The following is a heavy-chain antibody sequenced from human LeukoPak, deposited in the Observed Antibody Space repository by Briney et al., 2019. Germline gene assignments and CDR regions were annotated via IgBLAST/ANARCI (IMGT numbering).Heavy chain of an antibody. D-gene: IGHD2-8*02. Sequence: GGSLRLSCAASGFTFSSYAMHWVRRAPGKGLEWVAVISYDGSNKYYADSVKGRFTISRDNSKNTLYLQMNSLRAEDTAVYYCARAPRGFQWFMDYWGQGTLVTVSS. CDR2: ISYDGSNK. V-gene: IGHV3-30-3*01. J-gene: IGHJ4*02. CDR3: ARAPRGFQWFMDY. CDR1: GFTFSSYA.